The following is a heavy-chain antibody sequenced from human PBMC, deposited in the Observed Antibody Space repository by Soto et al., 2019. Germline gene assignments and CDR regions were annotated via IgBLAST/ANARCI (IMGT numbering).Heavy chain of an antibody. Sequence: GESLKISCKGSVYSFASYWIGWVRQIPGKGLEWMGIIYPGYSDTRYSPSFQGQVTISADKSISTAYLQWSSLKASDTAMYYCAVWYYSDSSGYKGYYFDYWGQGTLVTVSS. J-gene: IGHJ4*02. CDR1: VYSFASYW. CDR3: AVWYYSDSSGYKGYYFDY. V-gene: IGHV5-51*01. CDR2: IYPGYSDT. D-gene: IGHD3-22*01.